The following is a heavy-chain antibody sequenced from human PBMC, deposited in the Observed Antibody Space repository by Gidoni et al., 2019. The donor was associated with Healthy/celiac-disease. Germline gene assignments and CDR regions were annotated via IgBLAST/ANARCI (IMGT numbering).Heavy chain of an antibody. Sequence: QVQLQESGPGLVKPSQTLSLTGTGSGGPISSGSYYWSWIRQPAGKGLEWIGRIYTSGSTNYNPSLKSRVTISVDTSKNQFSLKLSSVTAADTAVYYCARVLIEQLERRRNYYYYYGMDVWGQGTTVTVSS. V-gene: IGHV4-61*02. CDR2: IYTSGST. D-gene: IGHD1-1*01. CDR1: GGPISSGSYY. J-gene: IGHJ6*02. CDR3: ARVLIEQLERRRNYYYYYGMDV.